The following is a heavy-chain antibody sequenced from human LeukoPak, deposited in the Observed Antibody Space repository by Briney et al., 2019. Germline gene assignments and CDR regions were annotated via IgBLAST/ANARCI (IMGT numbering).Heavy chain of an antibody. Sequence: PGGSLRLSCAASGFPFNVQTMSWVRQAPGKGRDWVASMREDGSIINYVDSVKGRFTISRDNPKNSLYLQMNSLGAEDTAVYYCARGGAARGRFENWGQGTLVTVSS. V-gene: IGHV3-7*01. CDR2: MREDGSII. D-gene: IGHD6-25*01. CDR1: GFPFNVQT. CDR3: ARGGAARGRFEN. J-gene: IGHJ4*02.